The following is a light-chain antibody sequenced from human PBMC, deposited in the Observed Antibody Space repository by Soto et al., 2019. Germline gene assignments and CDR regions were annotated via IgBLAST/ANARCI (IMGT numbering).Light chain of an antibody. CDR2: RNN. Sequence: QSELTQPPSASGTPGQRVTISCSGSSSNIGSNYVSWHQQFPGTAPKLLIHRNNQRPSGVPDRFSGSKSGTSASLAISGLRSEDEADYYCAVWDDSLSGRVFGGGTQLTVL. CDR1: SSNIGSNY. J-gene: IGLJ3*02. V-gene: IGLV1-47*01. CDR3: AVWDDSLSGRV.